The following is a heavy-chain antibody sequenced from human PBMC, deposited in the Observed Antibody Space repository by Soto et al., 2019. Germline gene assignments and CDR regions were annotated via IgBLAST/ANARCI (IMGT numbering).Heavy chain of an antibody. CDR3: ARRIYNGYEIFDY. V-gene: IGHV5-10-1*01. J-gene: IGHJ4*02. Sequence: GESLKISCKGSGYSFSSYWITWVRQKPGEALEWMGRISPSDSYSDYSPTFQGHVSISTDKYTSTVYLEWSSLKASDTGMYYCARRIYNGYEIFDYWGQGTRVTVS. CDR2: ISPSDSYS. CDR1: GYSFSSYW. D-gene: IGHD5-12*01.